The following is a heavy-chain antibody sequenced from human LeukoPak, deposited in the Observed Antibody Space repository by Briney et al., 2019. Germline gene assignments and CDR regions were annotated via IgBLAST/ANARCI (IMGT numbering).Heavy chain of an antibody. J-gene: IGHJ6*02. CDR2: ISGSGNRT. Sequence: GGSLRLSCAASGFTFNSYAMSWVRQAPGKGLEWVSSISGSGNRTYYADSVKGRFTISRDNSKNTLFLQMNSLRAEDTAVYYCAKNLYCGGGSCYPSALGMDVWGQGTTVTVSS. D-gene: IGHD2-15*01. V-gene: IGHV3-23*01. CDR3: AKNLYCGGGSCYPSALGMDV. CDR1: GFTFNSYA.